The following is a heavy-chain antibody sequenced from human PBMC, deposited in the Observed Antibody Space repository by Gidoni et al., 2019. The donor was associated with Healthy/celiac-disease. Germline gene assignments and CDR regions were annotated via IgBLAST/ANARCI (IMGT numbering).Heavy chain of an antibody. Sequence: QVQLQESGPGLVTPSGTLSLPCAVAGRSISSSNWWSWVRQPPGKGLEWIGEIYHSGSTNYNPSLKSRVTISVDKSKNQFSLKLSSVTAADTAVYYCARDLGRRNSNYDEYFDLWGRGTLVTVSS. CDR2: IYHSGST. CDR3: ARDLGRRNSNYDEYFDL. D-gene: IGHD4-4*01. CDR1: GRSISSSNW. J-gene: IGHJ2*01. V-gene: IGHV4-4*02.